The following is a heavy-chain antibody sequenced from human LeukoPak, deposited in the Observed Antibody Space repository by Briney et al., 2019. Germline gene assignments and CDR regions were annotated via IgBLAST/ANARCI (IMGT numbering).Heavy chain of an antibody. V-gene: IGHV4-30-4*01. J-gene: IGHJ4*02. CDR1: GDSISSADYN. Sequence: SETLSLTCTVSGDSISSADYNWSWLRQPPGKGLEWIRYIYYSGSTYYNPSLKSRVTMSVDTSKNQFSLTLSSVTDADTAVYYCAREPRSAGPDYWGQGTLVTVSS. CDR3: AREPRSAGPDY. D-gene: IGHD1-14*01. CDR2: IYYSGST.